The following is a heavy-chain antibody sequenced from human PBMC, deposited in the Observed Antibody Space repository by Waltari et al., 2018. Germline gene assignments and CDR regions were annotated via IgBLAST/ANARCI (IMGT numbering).Heavy chain of an antibody. Sequence: EVQLVQSGAEVNKAGESLKISCKGAGYSFTSYWIGWVRQMPGKGLEWMGVNYPGDSETRYSPSFQGQVTISADKSISTAYLQWSSLKASDTAMYYCARRDSSGLFDYWGQGTLVTVSS. J-gene: IGHJ4*02. V-gene: IGHV5-51*01. D-gene: IGHD3-22*01. CDR2: NYPGDSET. CDR3: ARRDSSGLFDY. CDR1: GYSFTSYW.